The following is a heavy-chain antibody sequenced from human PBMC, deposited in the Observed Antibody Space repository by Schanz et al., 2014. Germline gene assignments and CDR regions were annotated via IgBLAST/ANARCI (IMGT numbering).Heavy chain of an antibody. CDR1: GYTFTSYG. CDR2: MNPTTGNR. Sequence: QVQLVQSGAEVKKPGASVKVSCKASGYTFTSYGITWVRQAPGQGLEWMGWMNPTTGNRGYAQNFQGRLAVTRDTSTSTVNMELSSLRSEDTAVYYCARGGFFDSTSFDSWGQGTLVTVSS. D-gene: IGHD2-2*01. J-gene: IGHJ4*02. V-gene: IGHV1-8*01. CDR3: ARGGFFDSTSFDS.